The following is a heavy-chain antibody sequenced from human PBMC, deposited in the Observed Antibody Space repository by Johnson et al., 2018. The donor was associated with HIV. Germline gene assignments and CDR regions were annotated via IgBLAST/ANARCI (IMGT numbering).Heavy chain of an antibody. Sequence: QVQLVESGGGVVQPGRSLRLSCAASGFSFSSYGMHWVRQAPGKGLEWVAVISYDGSNKYYADSVKGRFTISRDNSKNTLYLQMNSLRAEDTAVYYCAKEAPGRWELLIWAAFDMWGQGTMVTVSS. J-gene: IGHJ3*02. V-gene: IGHV3-30*18. D-gene: IGHD4-23*01. CDR2: ISYDGSNK. CDR1: GFSFSSYG. CDR3: AKEAPGRWELLIWAAFDM.